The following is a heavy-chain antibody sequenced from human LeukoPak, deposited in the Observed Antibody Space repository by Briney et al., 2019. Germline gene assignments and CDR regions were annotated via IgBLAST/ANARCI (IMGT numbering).Heavy chain of an antibody. V-gene: IGHV4-4*02. D-gene: IGHD5/OR15-5a*01. CDR3: WAIVSTSKLDY. CDR1: GDSFSNLKW. Sequence: PSGTLSLTCAVSGDSFSNLKWWNWVRRPPGQGLEWIGEIYHSGSTNYNPSFKGRVTISVDKSMNQFSLKLSSVTAADTAVYYCWAIVSTSKLDYWGQGTLVTVSS. J-gene: IGHJ4*02. CDR2: IYHSGST.